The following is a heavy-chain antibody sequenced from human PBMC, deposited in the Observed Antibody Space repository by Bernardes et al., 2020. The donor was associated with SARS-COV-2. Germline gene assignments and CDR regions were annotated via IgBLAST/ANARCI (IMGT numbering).Heavy chain of an antibody. CDR3: ARAPQNYYESYDY. CDR2: INSDGSTI. Sequence: VGSLSLSCAASGFTFSTSWIHWVRQAPGQWLVWVSRINSDGSTISYSDSVKGRFTISRDYVKNTLYLQMNNLRAEETAMYFCARAPQNYYESYDYWGQGTLVTVSS. V-gene: IGHV3-74*01. J-gene: IGHJ4*02. CDR1: GFTFSTSW. D-gene: IGHD3-22*01.